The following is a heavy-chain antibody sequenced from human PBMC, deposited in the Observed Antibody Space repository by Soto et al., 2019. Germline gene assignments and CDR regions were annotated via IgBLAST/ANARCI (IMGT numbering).Heavy chain of an antibody. CDR3: AKDSRIVVVTAPYDY. CDR2: ISYDGSNK. D-gene: IGHD2-21*02. CDR1: GFTFSSYG. Sequence: QVQLVESGGGVVLHGRSLRLSCAASGFTFSSYGMHWVRQAPGKGLEWVAVISYDGSNKYYADSVKGRFTISRDNSKNTLYLQMNSLRAEDTAVYYCAKDSRIVVVTAPYDYWGQGTLVTVSS. J-gene: IGHJ4*02. V-gene: IGHV3-30*18.